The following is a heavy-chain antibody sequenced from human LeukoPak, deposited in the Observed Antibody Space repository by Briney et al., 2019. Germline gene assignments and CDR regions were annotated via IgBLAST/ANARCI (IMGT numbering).Heavy chain of an antibody. J-gene: IGHJ4*02. CDR3: ARERCGGDCYFDY. CDR1: GFTFSSYW. D-gene: IGHD2-21*01. Sequence: QPGGSLRLSCAASGFTFSSYWMHWVRQAPGKGLVWVSRINSDGSSTGYADSVKGRFTISRDNAKNTLYLQMNSLRAEDTAVYYCARERCGGDCYFDYWGQGTLVTVSS. CDR2: INSDGSST. V-gene: IGHV3-74*01.